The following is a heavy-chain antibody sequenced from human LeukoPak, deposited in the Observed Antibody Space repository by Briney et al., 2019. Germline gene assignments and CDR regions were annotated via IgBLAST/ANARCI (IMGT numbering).Heavy chain of an antibody. CDR2: IIPIFGTA. V-gene: IGHV1-69*05. J-gene: IGHJ3*02. CDR3: ARARAMRAAFDI. CDR1: GYTFTSYD. Sequence: ASVKVSCKASGYTFTSYDINWVRQAPGQGLEWMGGIIPIFGTANYAQKFQGRVTITTDESTSTAYMELSSLRSEDTAVYYCARARAMRAAFDIWGQGTMVTVSS.